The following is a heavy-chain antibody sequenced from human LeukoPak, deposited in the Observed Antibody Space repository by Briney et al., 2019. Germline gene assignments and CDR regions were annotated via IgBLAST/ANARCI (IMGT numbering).Heavy chain of an antibody. V-gene: IGHV3-53*01. D-gene: IGHD2-2*02. Sequence: GRSLRLSCAASGFTFSSYGMHWVRQAPGKGLEWVSIIYSGGSTYYADSVKGRFTISRDNSENTLYLQMNSLRAEDTAVYYCARDSTCGSTGCYTFDYWGQGTLVTVSS. J-gene: IGHJ4*02. CDR2: IYSGGST. CDR3: ARDSTCGSTGCYTFDY. CDR1: GFTFSSYG.